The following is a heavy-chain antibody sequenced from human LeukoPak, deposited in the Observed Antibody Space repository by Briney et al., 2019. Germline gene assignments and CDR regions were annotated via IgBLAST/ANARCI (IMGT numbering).Heavy chain of an antibody. J-gene: IGHJ4*02. D-gene: IGHD2-2*01. CDR3: ARGPAARFDY. Sequence: SETLSLTCTVSGGSISSSSYYWGWIRQPPGKGLEWIGSIYYSGSTYYNPSLKSRVTISVDTSKNQFSLKLSSVTAADTAVYYCARGPAARFDYWGQGTLVTVSS. V-gene: IGHV4-39*01. CDR1: GGSISSSSYY. CDR2: IYYSGST.